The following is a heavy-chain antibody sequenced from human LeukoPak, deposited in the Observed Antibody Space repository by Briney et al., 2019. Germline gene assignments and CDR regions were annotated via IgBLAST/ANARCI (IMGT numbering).Heavy chain of an antibody. V-gene: IGHV3-74*01. Sequence: PGGSLRLSCAASGFTFSSYWMHWVRHGPGKGLVWVSRINTDGSSTNYADYVKGRFTISRDNAKNTLYLQMNSLRAEDTAVYYCAGGRREYDYVWGSYREFDQWGQGTLVTVSS. D-gene: IGHD3-16*02. J-gene: IGHJ4*02. CDR2: INTDGSST. CDR1: GFTFSSYW. CDR3: AGGRREYDYVWGSYREFDQ.